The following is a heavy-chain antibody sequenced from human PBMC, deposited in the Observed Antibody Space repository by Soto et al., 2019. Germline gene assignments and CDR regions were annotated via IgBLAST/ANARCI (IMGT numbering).Heavy chain of an antibody. D-gene: IGHD6-6*01. CDR2: IIPIFGTA. J-gene: IGHJ4*02. CDR3: AREPIEYSSSSTVHYFDY. CDR1: GGTFSSYA. V-gene: IGHV1-69*01. Sequence: QVQLVQSGAEVKKPGSSVKVSCKASGGTFSSYAISWVRQAPGQGLEWMGGIIPIFGTANYAQKFQGRVTITADESTSTAYMELSSLRSEDTAVYYCAREPIEYSSSSTVHYFDYWGQGTLVTVSS.